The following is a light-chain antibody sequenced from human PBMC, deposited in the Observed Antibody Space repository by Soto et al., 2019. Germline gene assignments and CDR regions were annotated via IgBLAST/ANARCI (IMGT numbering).Light chain of an antibody. CDR1: QSVSSY. V-gene: IGKV3-11*01. CDR3: QQRSSWYT. CDR2: DAS. J-gene: IGKJ2*01. Sequence: EIVLTQSPATLSLSPGERATLSCRASQSVSSYLAWYQQKPGQAPRLLIYDASNRATGIPARFSGSGSGTDFTLTISSLEPEDFAVYYCQQRSSWYTFGQGTMLEIK.